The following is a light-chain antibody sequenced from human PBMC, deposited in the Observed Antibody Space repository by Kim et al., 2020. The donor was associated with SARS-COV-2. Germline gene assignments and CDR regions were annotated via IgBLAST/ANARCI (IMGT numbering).Light chain of an antibody. J-gene: IGLJ2*01. CDR2: QDN. CDR3: QAWDSNTVV. CDR1: KLGDKY. Sequence: SYEPTQPPSVSVSPGQTASITCSGDKLGDKYASWYQQKPGQSPVVVIYQDNKRPSGIPERFSGSSSGNTATLTISETQAMDEADYYCQAWDSNTVVFGGGTQLTVL. V-gene: IGLV3-1*01.